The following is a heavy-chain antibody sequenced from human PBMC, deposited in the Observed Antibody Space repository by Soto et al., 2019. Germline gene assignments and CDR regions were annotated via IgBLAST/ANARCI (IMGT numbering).Heavy chain of an antibody. J-gene: IGHJ4*02. Sequence: EVQLLESGGGLVQPGGSLRLSCEASGFTFNIYAMRWIRQAPGKGLGWVSTITRGGGIYRADSVKGRFTISRDNSKNILYLRMNSLKVEDTAIYYCAKGDCSGRTCYGSDYWGQGTVVTVSS. V-gene: IGHV3-23*01. CDR3: AKGDCSGRTCYGSDY. CDR2: ITRGGGI. CDR1: GFTFNIYA. D-gene: IGHD2-15*01.